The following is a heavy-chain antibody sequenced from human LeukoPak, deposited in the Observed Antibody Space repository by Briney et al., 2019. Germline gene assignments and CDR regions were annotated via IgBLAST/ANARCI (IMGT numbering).Heavy chain of an antibody. CDR3: ARGYTLYRIGWFLDY. J-gene: IGHJ4*02. V-gene: IGHV4-59*01. CDR1: GGSISSYY. CDR2: IYYSGST. Sequence: SETLFLTCTVSGGSISSYYWSWIRQPPGKGLEWIGYIYYSGSTNYNPSLKSRVTISVDTSKNQFSLKLSSVTAADTAVYYCARGYTLYRIGWFLDYWGQGTVATVSS. D-gene: IGHD6-19*01.